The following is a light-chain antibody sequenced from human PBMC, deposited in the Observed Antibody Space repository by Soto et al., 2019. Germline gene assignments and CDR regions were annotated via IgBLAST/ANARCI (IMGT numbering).Light chain of an antibody. CDR1: RSNIGTNT. Sequence: QSVLTQAPSASGAPGQRVTMSCSGSRSNIGTNTVNWYKQRPGTPPKFLIYDNYRRPSGVPDRFSGSQSGPSASLAINGLQSDDEAYYYCSAWDDSLNRHVFGGGTKLTVL. V-gene: IGLV1-44*01. J-gene: IGLJ2*01. CDR3: SAWDDSLNRHV. CDR2: DNY.